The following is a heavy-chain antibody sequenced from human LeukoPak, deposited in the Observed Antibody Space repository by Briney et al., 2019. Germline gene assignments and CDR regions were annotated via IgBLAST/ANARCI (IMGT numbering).Heavy chain of an antibody. D-gene: IGHD3-22*01. V-gene: IGHV3-23*01. CDR2: ISGSATNT. CDR3: AKADSDRLRSYFDS. J-gene: IGHJ4*02. CDR1: GFTFSGYA. Sequence: GGSLRLSCAASGFTFSGYAMKWVRQAPGKGLEWVSGISGSATNTYSADSVKGRFTIPRDNSKNPLYLQLNALRAEDTAVYYCAKADSDRLRSYFDSWGLGTLVTVSS.